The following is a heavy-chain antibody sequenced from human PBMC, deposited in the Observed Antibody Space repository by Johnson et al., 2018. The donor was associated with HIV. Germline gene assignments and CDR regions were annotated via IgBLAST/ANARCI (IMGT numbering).Heavy chain of an antibody. CDR3: AKGRYSSSCYLAGAFDI. CDR1: GFTFSSYG. V-gene: IGHV3-33*06. J-gene: IGHJ3*02. D-gene: IGHD6-13*01. CDR2: IWYDGSNK. Sequence: QVQLVESGGGVVQPGRSLRLSCTASGFTFSSYGMHWVRQAPGKGLEWVAVIWYDGSNKYYADSVKGRLTISRDNSKNTLYLQMNSLRAEDTAIYYCAKGRYSSSCYLAGAFDIWGQGTMVTVSS.